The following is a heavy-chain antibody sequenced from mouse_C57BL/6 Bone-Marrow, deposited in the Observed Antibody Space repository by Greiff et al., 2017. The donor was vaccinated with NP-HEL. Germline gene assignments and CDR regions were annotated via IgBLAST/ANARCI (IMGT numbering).Heavy chain of an antibody. J-gene: IGHJ3*01. V-gene: IGHV5-4*03. CDR3: ARNAWFAY. CDR2: ISDGGSYT. Sequence: DVKLVESGGGLVKPGGSLKLSCAASGFTFSSYAMSWVRQTPEKRLEWVATISDGGSYTYYPDNVQGRFTISRDNANNNLYLQMSHLKSEDTAMYYCARNAWFAYWGQGTLVTVSA. CDR1: GFTFSSYA.